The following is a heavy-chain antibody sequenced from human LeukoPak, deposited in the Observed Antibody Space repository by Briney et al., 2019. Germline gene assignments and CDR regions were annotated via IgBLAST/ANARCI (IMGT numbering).Heavy chain of an antibody. CDR1: GDSLNYDY. V-gene: IGHV4-4*07. CDR2: IYPSGSI. Sequence: SETLSLTCVVSGDSLNYDYWSWVRQPAGKGLEWIGRIYPSGSINYNPSLKSRVTMSVDTSKNQFSLKLSSVTAADTAVYYCARQGWSTYYFDYWGQGTLVTVSS. D-gene: IGHD2-15*01. CDR3: ARQGWSTYYFDY. J-gene: IGHJ4*02.